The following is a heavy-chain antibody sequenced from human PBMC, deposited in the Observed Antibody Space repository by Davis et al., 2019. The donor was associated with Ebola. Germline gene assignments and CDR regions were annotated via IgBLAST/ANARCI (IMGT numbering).Heavy chain of an antibody. J-gene: IGHJ4*02. D-gene: IGHD3-16*02. V-gene: IGHV1-69*13. CDR2: IIPIFGTA. CDR1: GGTFSSYA. CDR3: ARSWGSYPYDY. Sequence: SVKVSCKASGGTFSSYAISWVRQAPGQGLEWMGGIIPIFGTANYAQKFQGRVTITADESTSTAYMELRSLRSDDTAVYYCARSWGSYPYDYWGQGTLVTVSS.